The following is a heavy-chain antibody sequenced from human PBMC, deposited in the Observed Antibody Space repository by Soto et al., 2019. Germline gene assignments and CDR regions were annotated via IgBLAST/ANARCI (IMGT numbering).Heavy chain of an antibody. CDR1: GGTFGSYA. D-gene: IGHD1-1*01. CDR2: IIPIFGTA. J-gene: IGHJ6*02. Sequence: QVQLVQSGAEVKKPGSSVKVSCKASGGTFGSYAISWVRQAPGQGLEWMGGIIPIFGTANYAQKFQGRVTITADESTSTAYMELSSLRSEDTAVYYCARGGGVQLYYYYYGMDVWGQGTTVTVSS. CDR3: ARGGGVQLYYYYYGMDV. V-gene: IGHV1-69*01.